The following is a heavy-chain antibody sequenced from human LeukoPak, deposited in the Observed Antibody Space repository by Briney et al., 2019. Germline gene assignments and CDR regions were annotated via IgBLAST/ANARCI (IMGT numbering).Heavy chain of an antibody. Sequence: GGSLRLSCAASGFTLSSSWMSWVRQAPGKGLQWVANIKEDESEKDYVDSVKGRFTISRDNAKNSLYLQMNSLRAEDTAVYYCARVLGYYYMDVWGKGTTVTVSS. CDR3: ARVLGYYYMDV. CDR2: IKEDESEK. CDR1: GFTLSSSW. D-gene: IGHD7-27*01. V-gene: IGHV3-7*01. J-gene: IGHJ6*03.